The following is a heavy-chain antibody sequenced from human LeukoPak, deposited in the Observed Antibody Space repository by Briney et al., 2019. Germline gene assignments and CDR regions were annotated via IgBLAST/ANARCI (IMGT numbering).Heavy chain of an antibody. D-gene: IGHD3-9*01. Sequence: GGSLRLSCAASGFTFSSYEMNWVRQAPGKGLEWVSFISMSGANMYYADSVKGRFTISRDNAKNSLSLQMNSLRADDTAIYYCARERGHDILTGDYNVRALDYWGQGTLVTVSS. CDR2: ISMSGANM. CDR1: GFTFSSYE. CDR3: ARERGHDILTGDYNVRALDY. J-gene: IGHJ4*02. V-gene: IGHV3-48*03.